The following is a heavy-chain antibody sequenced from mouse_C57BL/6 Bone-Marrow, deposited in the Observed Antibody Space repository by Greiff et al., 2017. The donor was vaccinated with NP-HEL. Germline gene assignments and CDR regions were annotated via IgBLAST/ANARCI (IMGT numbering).Heavy chain of an antibody. D-gene: IGHD1-1*01. J-gene: IGHJ1*03. CDR2: INPGSGGT. CDR1: GYAFTNYL. Sequence: LQQSGAELVRPGTSVKVSCKASGYAFTNYLIEWVKQRPGQGLEWIGVINPGSGGTNYNEKFKGKATLTADKSSSTAYMQISSMTAEDSAVYFCARSDYYGSSVYWYFDVWGTGTTVTVSS. V-gene: IGHV1-54*01. CDR3: ARSDYYGSSVYWYFDV.